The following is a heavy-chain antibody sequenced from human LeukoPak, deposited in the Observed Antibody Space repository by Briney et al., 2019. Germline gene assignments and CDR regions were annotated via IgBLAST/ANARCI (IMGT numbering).Heavy chain of an antibody. Sequence: HPGGSLRLSCAASGFTFSSYGMHWVRQAPGKGLEWVAVISYDGSNKYYADSVKGRFTISRDNSKNTLYLQMNSLRAEDTAVYYCAKVGRAIWFGELWVHDAFDSWGQGTMVTVSA. CDR1: GFTFSSYG. CDR2: ISYDGSNK. D-gene: IGHD3-10*01. J-gene: IGHJ3*02. V-gene: IGHV3-30*18. CDR3: AKVGRAIWFGELWVHDAFDS.